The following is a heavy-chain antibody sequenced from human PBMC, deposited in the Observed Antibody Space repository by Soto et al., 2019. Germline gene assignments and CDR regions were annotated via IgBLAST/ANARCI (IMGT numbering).Heavy chain of an antibody. CDR3: ARDLVPGYTGFSDY. Sequence: QVQLVQSGAEVKKPGASVKVSCKTSGYTFSNYGINWVRQAPGQGLEWMGWISAYNGNTNFAQKLQGRVSVTTDTSSTTAYMELRSLTSDDTAVYYCARDLVPGYTGFSDYWGQGTLGTGSS. J-gene: IGHJ4*02. V-gene: IGHV1-18*01. CDR2: ISAYNGNT. D-gene: IGHD5-12*01. CDR1: GYTFSNYG.